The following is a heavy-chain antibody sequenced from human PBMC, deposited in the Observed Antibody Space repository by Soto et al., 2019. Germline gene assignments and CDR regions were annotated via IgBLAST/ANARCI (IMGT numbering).Heavy chain of an antibody. Sequence: PSETLSLTCTVSGGSISSSSYYWGWIRQPPGKGLEWIGSIYYSGSTYYNPSLKSRVTISVDTSKNQFSLKLSSVTAADTAVYYCARDSHDSSGYYYRDYWGQGTLVTVSS. CDR1: GGSISSSSYY. CDR2: IYYSGST. CDR3: ARDSHDSSGYYYRDY. V-gene: IGHV4-39*07. J-gene: IGHJ4*02. D-gene: IGHD3-22*01.